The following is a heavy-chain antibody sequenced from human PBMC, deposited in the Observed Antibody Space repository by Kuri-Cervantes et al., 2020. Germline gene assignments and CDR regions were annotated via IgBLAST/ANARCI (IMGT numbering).Heavy chain of an antibody. V-gene: IGHV1-45*02. Sequence: SVKVSCKASGYTFTYRYLHWARQAPGQALEWMGWITPFNGNTNYAQKLQGRVTMTTDTSTSTAYMELRSLRSDDTAVYYCARDVKRYSSGRAPFDYWGQGTLVTVSS. J-gene: IGHJ4*02. D-gene: IGHD6-19*01. CDR3: ARDVKRYSSGRAPFDY. CDR1: GYTFTYRY. CDR2: ITPFNGNT.